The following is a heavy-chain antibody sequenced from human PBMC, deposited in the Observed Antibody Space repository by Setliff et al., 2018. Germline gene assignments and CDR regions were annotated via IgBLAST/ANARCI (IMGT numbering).Heavy chain of an antibody. J-gene: IGHJ5*02. V-gene: IGHV3-7*01. D-gene: IGHD6-25*01. CDR3: VPGRGS. CDR1: GPDLSRNK. CDR2: IDPDGIGK. Sequence: QPGWSLRLSCATSGPDLSRNKIHWVRQAPGKGLEWVANIDPDGIGKYYIDSVRGRFTISRDNAQKTLYLHTNNLRADDTAVFYCVPGRGSWGQGALVTVSS.